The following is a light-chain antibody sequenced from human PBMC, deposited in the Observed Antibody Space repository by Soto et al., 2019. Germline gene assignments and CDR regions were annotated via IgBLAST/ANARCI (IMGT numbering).Light chain of an antibody. V-gene: IGKV3-20*01. CDR2: GAS. CDR1: QSVSSSF. CDR3: QQYGSSPLT. Sequence: EIVLTQSPGTLSLSPGERATLSCRASQSVSSSFLAWYQQKPGQAPRRLNDGASSSATGIPERFSGSGSGTDFTLTISRLEPEDVAVSYCQQYGSSPLTFGGGTKVEIK. J-gene: IGKJ4*01.